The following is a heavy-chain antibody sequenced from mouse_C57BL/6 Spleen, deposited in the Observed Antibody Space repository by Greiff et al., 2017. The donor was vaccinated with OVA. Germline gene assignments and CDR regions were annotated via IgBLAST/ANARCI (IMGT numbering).Heavy chain of an antibody. CDR3: TRGDGYYAMDY. CDR1: GFTFSDAW. Sequence: EVQGVESGGGLVQPGGSMKLSCAASGFTFSDAWMDWVRQSPEKGLEWVAEIRNKANNHATYYAESVKGRFTISRDDSKSSVYLQMNSLRAEDTGIYYCTRGDGYYAMDYWGQGTSVTVSS. D-gene: IGHD2-3*01. J-gene: IGHJ4*01. CDR2: IRNKANNHAT. V-gene: IGHV6-6*01.